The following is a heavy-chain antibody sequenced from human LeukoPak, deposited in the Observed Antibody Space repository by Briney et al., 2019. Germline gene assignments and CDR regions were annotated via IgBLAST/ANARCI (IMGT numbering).Heavy chain of an antibody. V-gene: IGHV5-51*01. CDR1: GYSFTSYW. Sequence: GESLKISCKGSGYSFTSYWIGWVRQMPGKGLEWMGIIYPGDSGTRYSPSFQGQVTISADKSISTAYLQWSSLKASDTAMYYCARVGAVAGTLHAFDIWGQGTMVTVSS. J-gene: IGHJ3*02. CDR2: IYPGDSGT. D-gene: IGHD6-19*01. CDR3: ARVGAVAGTLHAFDI.